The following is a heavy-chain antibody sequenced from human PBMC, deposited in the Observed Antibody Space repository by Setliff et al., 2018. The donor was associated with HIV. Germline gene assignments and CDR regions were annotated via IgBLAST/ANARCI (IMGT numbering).Heavy chain of an antibody. CDR2: IYPVDSET. J-gene: IGHJ4*02. Sequence: GESLKISCQGSGYNFVDYSIAWVRQVPGKGLEWMGIIYPVDSETRYSPSFQGQITISADKSIDTAYLQWTTLKASDSAMYYCARPRGNDYAGSGFDNWGQGTLVTVSS. CDR1: GYNFVDYS. V-gene: IGHV5-51*01. D-gene: IGHD2-2*01. CDR3: ARPRGNDYAGSGFDN.